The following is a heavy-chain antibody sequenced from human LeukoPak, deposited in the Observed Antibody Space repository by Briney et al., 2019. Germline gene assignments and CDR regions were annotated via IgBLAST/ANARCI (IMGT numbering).Heavy chain of an antibody. V-gene: IGHV4-59*01. CDR3: ASGMYYYGSWWFDT. CDR1: GGSISSYY. J-gene: IGHJ5*02. D-gene: IGHD3-10*01. CDR2: IYYSGST. Sequence: SETLSLTCTVSGGSISSYYWSWIRQPPGKGLEWIGYIYYSGSTNYNPSLKSRVTISVDTSKNQFSLKLSSVTAADTAVYYCASGMYYYGSWWFDTWGQGTLVTVSS.